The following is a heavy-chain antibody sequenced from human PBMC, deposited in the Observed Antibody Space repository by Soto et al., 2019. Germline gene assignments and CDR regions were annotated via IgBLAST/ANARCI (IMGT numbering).Heavy chain of an antibody. CDR3: ARSQGSSTSLEIYYYYYYGMDV. CDR2: IIPISDTT. CDR1: GGTFSSYA. V-gene: IGHV1-69*01. D-gene: IGHD2-2*01. Sequence: QVQLVQSGAEVKKPGSSVKVSCKASGGTFSSYAISWVRQAPGQGLEWMGGIIPISDTTDYAQKFQGRVTNTTDETTSTAHMELSSLRSEHTAVYYCARSQGSSTSLEIYYYYYYGMDVWGQRTTVTVSS. J-gene: IGHJ6*02.